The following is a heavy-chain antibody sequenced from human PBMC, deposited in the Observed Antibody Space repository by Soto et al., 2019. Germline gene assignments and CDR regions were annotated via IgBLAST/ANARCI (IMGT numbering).Heavy chain of an antibody. CDR2: ISSSSSTI. Sequence: GGSLRLSCAASGFTFSDYYMSWIRQAPGKGLEWVSYISSSSSTIYYADSVKGRFTISRDNAKNSLYLQMNSLRDEDTAVYYCAREVEYSYGYQPIYYYYGMDVWGQGTTVTVSS. J-gene: IGHJ6*02. CDR1: GFTFSDYY. D-gene: IGHD5-18*01. V-gene: IGHV3-11*04. CDR3: AREVEYSYGYQPIYYYYGMDV.